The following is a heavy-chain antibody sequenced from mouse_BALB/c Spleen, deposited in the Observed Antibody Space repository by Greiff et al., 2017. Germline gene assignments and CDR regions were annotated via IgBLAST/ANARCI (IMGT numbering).Heavy chain of an antibody. D-gene: IGHD1-2*01. V-gene: IGHV3-6*02. CDR2: ISYDGSN. CDR1: GYSITSGYY. J-gene: IGHJ2*01. Sequence: ESGPGLVKPSQSLSLSCSVTGYSITSGYYWNWIRQFPGNKLEWMGYISYDGSNNYNPSLKNRITITRDTSKNQFFLKLNSVTTEDTATYYCASYDDGYGYWGQGTTLTVSS. CDR3: ASYDDGYGY.